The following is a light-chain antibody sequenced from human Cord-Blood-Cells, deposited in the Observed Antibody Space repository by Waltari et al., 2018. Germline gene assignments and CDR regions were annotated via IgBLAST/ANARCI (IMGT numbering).Light chain of an antibody. Sequence: DIVMTQSPDSLAVSLGERATLTCKSSQRVLYSSNNKNYLAWYQQKPGQPPKLLIYWASTRESGVPDRFSGSGSGTDFTLTISSLQAEDVAVYYCQQYYSTPWTFGQGTKVEIK. CDR1: QRVLYSSNNKNY. V-gene: IGKV4-1*01. CDR3: QQYYSTPWT. CDR2: WAS. J-gene: IGKJ1*01.